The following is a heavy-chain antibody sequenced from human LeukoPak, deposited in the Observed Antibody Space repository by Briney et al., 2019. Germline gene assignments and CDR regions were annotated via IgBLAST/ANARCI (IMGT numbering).Heavy chain of an antibody. Sequence: SETLSLTCTVSDGCMSPYYWSWIRQSPGKGLEWIAYIFYNGNTKYNPSLWSRVTISIDTSRNQFSLNLNSVTAADTAVYYCARDNYYDSGGYQRGRYYMDVWGKGTTVTVSS. D-gene: IGHD3-22*01. CDR3: ARDNYYDSGGYQRGRYYMDV. V-gene: IGHV4-59*01. J-gene: IGHJ6*03. CDR2: IFYNGNT. CDR1: DGCMSPYY.